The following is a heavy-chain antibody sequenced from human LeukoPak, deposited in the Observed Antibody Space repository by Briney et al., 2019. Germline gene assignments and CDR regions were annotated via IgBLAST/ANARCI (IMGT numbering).Heavy chain of an antibody. D-gene: IGHD6-19*01. CDR1: GFTFDDYA. V-gene: IGHV3-43*02. CDR2: ISGDGGST. J-gene: IGHJ4*02. Sequence: PGGSLRLSCAASGFTFDDYAMHWVRQALGKGLEWVSLISGDGGSTYYAGSVKGRFTISRDNSKNSLYLQMNSLRTEDTALYYCAKDRPGGQWLVFDYWGQGTLVTVSS. CDR3: AKDRPGGQWLVFDY.